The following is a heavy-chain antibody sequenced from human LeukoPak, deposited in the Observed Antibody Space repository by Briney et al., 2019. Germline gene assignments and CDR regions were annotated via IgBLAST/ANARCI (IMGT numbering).Heavy chain of an antibody. J-gene: IGHJ3*02. Sequence: GGSLRLSCAASGFSFDDYSMHWVRQGPGKSLEWVSGISWDRTRTYYADSVKGRFTVSRDNAKNSLYLQMNSLRAEDTAVYYCARDSQYYDILSGYLHDAFDSWGQGTMVTVSS. CDR2: ISWDRTRT. CDR1: GFSFDDYS. CDR3: ARDSQYYDILSGYLHDAFDS. V-gene: IGHV3-20*04. D-gene: IGHD3-9*01.